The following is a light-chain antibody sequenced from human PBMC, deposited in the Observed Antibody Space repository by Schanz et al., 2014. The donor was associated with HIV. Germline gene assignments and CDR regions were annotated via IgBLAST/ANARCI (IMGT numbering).Light chain of an antibody. V-gene: IGLV1-51*01. Sequence: QSVLTQPPSMSAAPGQRVTISCAGSAFNIGQNYVSWFQQFPGTAPKLLIYVNHQRPSDIPDRFSGSKTGTSATLAIVGLQTGDEADYYCATWDSTLSAVFGGGTKLTV. CDR1: AFNIGQNY. J-gene: IGLJ2*01. CDR3: ATWDSTLSAV. CDR2: VNH.